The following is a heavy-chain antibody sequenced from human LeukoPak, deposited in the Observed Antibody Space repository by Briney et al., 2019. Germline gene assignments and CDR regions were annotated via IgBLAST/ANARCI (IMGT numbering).Heavy chain of an antibody. CDR3: ARDSGSYYANDY. D-gene: IGHD1-26*01. CDR2: ISPSGGST. V-gene: IGHV1-46*01. Sequence: GASVKVSCKAFGYTFTSNYMHWVRQAPGQGPEWMGVISPSGGSTTYAQKFQGRVTLTRDMSTSTDYLELSSLRSEDTAVYYCARDSGSYYANDYWGQGTLVTVSS. J-gene: IGHJ4*02. CDR1: GYTFTSNY.